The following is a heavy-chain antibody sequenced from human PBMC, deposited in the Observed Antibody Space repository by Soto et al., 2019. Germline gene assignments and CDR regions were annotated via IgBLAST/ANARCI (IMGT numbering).Heavy chain of an antibody. CDR1: GGSISSYY. Sequence: QVQLQESGPGLVKPSETLSLTCTVSGGSISSYYWSWIRQPPGKGLEWIGYIYYSGSTNYNPSLKSRVTISVDTSKNQFSLKLSSVTAADTAVYYCARLDLSITIFGVVNINWFDPWGQGTLVTVSS. CDR3: ARLDLSITIFGVVNINWFDP. CDR2: IYYSGST. D-gene: IGHD3-3*01. V-gene: IGHV4-59*08. J-gene: IGHJ5*02.